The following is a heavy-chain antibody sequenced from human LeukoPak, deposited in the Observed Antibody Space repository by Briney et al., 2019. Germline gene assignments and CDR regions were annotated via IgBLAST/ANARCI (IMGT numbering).Heavy chain of an antibody. Sequence: ASVKVSCKASGYTFTSYALHWARQAPGQSLEWMGWSSAGNGNTKYSQEFQGRVTITRDTSAGPAYMELSSLTSEDTAVYYCARAPPRGDSNSWYYFDYWGQGTLVTVSS. CDR2: SSAGNGNT. D-gene: IGHD6-13*01. CDR3: ARAPPRGDSNSWYYFDY. J-gene: IGHJ4*02. CDR1: GYTFTSYA. V-gene: IGHV1-3*02.